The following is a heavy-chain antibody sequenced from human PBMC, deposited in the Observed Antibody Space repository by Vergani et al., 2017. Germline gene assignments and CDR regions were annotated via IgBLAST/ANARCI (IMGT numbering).Heavy chain of an antibody. J-gene: IGHJ5*02. CDR2: IYTSGST. CDR3: ARDRSGSVVGPCDP. D-gene: IGHD2-2*01. CDR1: GGSISSGSYY. V-gene: IGHV4-61*02. Sequence: QVQLQESGPGLVKPSQTLSLTCTVSGGSISSGSYYWCWIRQPAGKGLEWIGRIYTSGSTNYNPSLKSRVTMSVDTSKNQFSLKLSSVTAADTAVYYCARDRSGSVVGPCDPWGQGTLVTVSS.